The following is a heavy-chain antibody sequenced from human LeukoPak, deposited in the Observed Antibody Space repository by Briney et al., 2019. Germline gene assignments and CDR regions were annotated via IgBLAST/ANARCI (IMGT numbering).Heavy chain of an antibody. Sequence: PSETLSLTCTVSGGSISSSSYQWGWIRQPPGKGLEWIGSIYYSGSTHYNPSLKSRVTVSVDTSKNQFSLKLSSVTAADTAVYYCARISIVVVPAYFDYWGQGTLVTVSS. J-gene: IGHJ4*02. CDR3: ARISIVVVPAYFDY. CDR2: IYYSGST. D-gene: IGHD2-2*01. CDR1: GGSISSSSYQ. V-gene: IGHV4-39*01.